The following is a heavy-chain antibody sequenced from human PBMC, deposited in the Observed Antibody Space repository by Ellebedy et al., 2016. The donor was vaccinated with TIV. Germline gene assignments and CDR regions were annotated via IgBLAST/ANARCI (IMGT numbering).Heavy chain of an antibody. Sequence: GESLKISCAASGFTFSSYEMNWVRQAPGKGLEWVSYISSSSSYTNYADSVKGRFTISRDNAKNSLYLQMNSLRAEDTAVYYCARDQKLAYCGGDCYSRMDVWGQGTTVTVSS. CDR1: GFTFSSYE. D-gene: IGHD2-21*02. CDR2: ISSSSSYT. V-gene: IGHV3-21*05. CDR3: ARDQKLAYCGGDCYSRMDV. J-gene: IGHJ6*02.